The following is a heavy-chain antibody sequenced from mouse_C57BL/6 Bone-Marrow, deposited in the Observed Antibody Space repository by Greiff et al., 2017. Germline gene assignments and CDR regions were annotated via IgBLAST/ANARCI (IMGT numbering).Heavy chain of an antibody. CDR2: IDPSDSYT. Sequence: VQLQQPGAELVRPGTSVKLSCKASGYTFTSYWMHWVKQRPGQGLEWIGVIDPSDSYTNYNQKFKGKATLTVDTSSSTAYMQLSSLTSEDSAVSYCASLGLAYWGQGTLVTVSA. V-gene: IGHV1-59*01. D-gene: IGHD4-1*01. CDR3: ASLGLAY. CDR1: GYTFTSYW. J-gene: IGHJ3*01.